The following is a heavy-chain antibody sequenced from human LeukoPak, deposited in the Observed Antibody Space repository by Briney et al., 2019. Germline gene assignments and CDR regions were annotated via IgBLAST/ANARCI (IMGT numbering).Heavy chain of an antibody. D-gene: IGHD6-19*01. CDR1: GYTFTGYY. V-gene: IGHV1-2*02. J-gene: IGHJ6*02. CDR3: ARDDSGSGKLSYYYYYYGMDV. CDR2: INPNSGGT. Sequence: GASVKVSFKASGYTFTGYYMHWVRQAPGQGLEWMGWINPNSGGTNYAQKFQGRVTMTRDTSIRTAYMELSRLRSDDTAVYYCARDDSGSGKLSYYYYYYGMDVWGQGTTVTVSS.